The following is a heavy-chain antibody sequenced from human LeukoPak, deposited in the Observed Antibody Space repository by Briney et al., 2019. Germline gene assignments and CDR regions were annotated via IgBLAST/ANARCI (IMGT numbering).Heavy chain of an antibody. J-gene: IGHJ4*02. CDR1: GYTFTSYG. D-gene: IGHD3-16*01. CDR2: IIPIFGTA. Sequence: AASVKVSCKASGYTFTSYGISWVRQAPGQGLEWMGGIIPIFGTANYAQKFQGRVTITTDESTSTAYMELSSLRSEDTAVYYCASFGIEDYWGQGTLVTVSS. V-gene: IGHV1-69*05. CDR3: ASFGIEDY.